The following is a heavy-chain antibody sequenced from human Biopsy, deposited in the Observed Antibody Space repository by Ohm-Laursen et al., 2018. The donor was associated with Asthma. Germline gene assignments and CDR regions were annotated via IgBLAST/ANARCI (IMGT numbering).Heavy chain of an antibody. D-gene: IGHD6-13*01. V-gene: IGHV4-39*01. CDR3: VRGSSSWHHGPFHYYYGLDV. CDR2: IYYSGTT. Sequence: VTLSLTCSLSSGSGGYMRSGNYYWGWIRQPPGKGLERIGSIYYSGTTYYNPSLESRVTVSADTSKNQFSLKLTSVTAADTAVYYCVRGSSSWHHGPFHYYYGLDVWGQGTTATVSS. CDR1: SGSGGYMRSGNYY. J-gene: IGHJ6*02.